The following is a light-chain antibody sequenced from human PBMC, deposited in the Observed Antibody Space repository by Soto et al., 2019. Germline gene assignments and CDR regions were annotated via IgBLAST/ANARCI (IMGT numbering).Light chain of an antibody. V-gene: IGKV1-27*01. CDR2: AAS. J-gene: IGKJ5*01. CDR1: QGISTY. Sequence: DIQMTQSPSSLSASVGDSVTITCRASQGISTYLAWYQQKPGKVHKLLIYAASTLQSGVSSRFSGSGSGTDFTHTISSLQPEDVATYYCQKYNSAPRITFGQGTRLEMK. CDR3: QKYNSAPRIT.